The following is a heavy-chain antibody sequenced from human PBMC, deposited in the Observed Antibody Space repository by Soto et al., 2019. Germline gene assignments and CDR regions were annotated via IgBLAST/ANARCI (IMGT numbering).Heavy chain of an antibody. V-gene: IGHV1-69*04. D-gene: IGHD3-10*01. CDR3: TRDPHYRLYYYMDV. J-gene: IGHJ6*03. CDR2: IIPILGIA. Sequence: SVKLSCKASGGAFSSNTRSWVRQAPGQGLEWMGRIIPILGIANYAQKFQGRVTITADKSTSTAYMELSSLRSEDTAVYYCTRDPHYRLYYYMDVWGKGTTVTVSS. CDR1: GGAFSSNT.